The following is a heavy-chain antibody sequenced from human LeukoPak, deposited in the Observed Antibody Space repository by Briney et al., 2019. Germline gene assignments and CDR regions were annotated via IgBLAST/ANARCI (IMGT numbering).Heavy chain of an antibody. CDR2: INHSGST. Sequence: SETLSLTCAVYGGSFSGYYWSWIRQPPGKGLEWIGEINHSGSTNYNPSLKSRVTISVDTSKNRFSLKLSSVTAADTAVYYCARENRKYDFWSGYASFDYWGQGTLVTVSS. D-gene: IGHD3-3*01. V-gene: IGHV4-34*01. J-gene: IGHJ4*02. CDR1: GGSFSGYY. CDR3: ARENRKYDFWSGYASFDY.